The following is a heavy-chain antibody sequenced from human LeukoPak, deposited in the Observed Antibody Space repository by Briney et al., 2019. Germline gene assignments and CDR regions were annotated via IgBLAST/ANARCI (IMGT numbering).Heavy chain of an antibody. CDR1: GFTFSTYA. CDR3: AHIQSAAAGSLDYYYYYGMDV. J-gene: IGHJ6*04. CDR2: ISYDGSNK. D-gene: IGHD6-13*01. Sequence: PGRSLRLSCAAPGFTFSTYAMHWVRQAPGKGLEWVALISYDGSNKYYADSVKGRFTISRDNSKNTLYLQMNRLRDEDTVVYYCAHIQSAAAGSLDYYYYYGMDVWGKGTTVTVSS. V-gene: IGHV3-30*04.